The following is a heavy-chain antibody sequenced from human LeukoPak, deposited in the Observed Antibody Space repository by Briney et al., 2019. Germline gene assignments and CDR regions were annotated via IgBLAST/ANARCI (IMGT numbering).Heavy chain of an antibody. Sequence: GASGKVSCKVSGYTLTELSMHWVRQAPGQGLEWMGIINPSGGSTSYAQKFQGRVTMTRDTSTSTVYMELSSLRSEDTAVYYCARDNWGSDYWGQGTLVTVSS. CDR1: GYTLTELS. J-gene: IGHJ4*02. V-gene: IGHV1-46*01. CDR3: ARDNWGSDY. CDR2: INPSGGST. D-gene: IGHD7-27*01.